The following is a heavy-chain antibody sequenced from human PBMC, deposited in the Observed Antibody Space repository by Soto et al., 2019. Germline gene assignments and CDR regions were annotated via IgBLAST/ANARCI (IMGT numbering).Heavy chain of an antibody. J-gene: IGHJ4*02. D-gene: IGHD5-18*01. CDR2: IDPSDSYT. CDR3: ARPRGYSYGYDY. Sequence: GESLKISCKGSGYSFTSYCISWVRQMPGKGLEWMGRIDPSDSYTNYSPSFQGHVTISADKSISTAYLQWSSLKASDTAMYYCARPRGYSYGYDYWGQGTLVTVSS. CDR1: GYSFTSYC. V-gene: IGHV5-10-1*01.